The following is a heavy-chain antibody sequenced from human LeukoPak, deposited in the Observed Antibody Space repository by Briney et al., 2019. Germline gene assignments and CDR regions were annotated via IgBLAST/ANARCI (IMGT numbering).Heavy chain of an antibody. CDR3: PTLLEDYAFSCGSAKDY. D-gene: IGHD3-3*01. J-gene: IGHJ4*02. CDR2: FDPVYGET. Sequence: ASVKVSCKVSGYSLTQLLMHWVGPGIGRGLEWMGGFDPVYGETIDAHTFQARVTMTENTSTDTATMELSIRTSDDPAAHHFPTLLEDYAFSCGSAKDYWGQGTLVTVSS. CDR1: GYSLTQLL. V-gene: IGHV1-24*01.